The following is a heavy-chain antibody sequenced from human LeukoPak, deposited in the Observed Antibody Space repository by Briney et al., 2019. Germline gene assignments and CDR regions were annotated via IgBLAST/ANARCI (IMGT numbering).Heavy chain of an antibody. CDR2: FDPEDGET. Sequence: GGFDPEDGETIYAQKFQGRVTMTEDTSTDTAYMELSSLRSEDTAVYYCATDPGVGAFDYWGQGTLATVSS. J-gene: IGHJ4*02. CDR3: ATDPGVGAFDY. V-gene: IGHV1-24*01. D-gene: IGHD3-3*01.